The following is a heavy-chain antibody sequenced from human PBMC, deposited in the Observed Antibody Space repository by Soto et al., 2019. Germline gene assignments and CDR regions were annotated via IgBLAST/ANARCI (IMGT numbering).Heavy chain of an antibody. CDR3: ARSPPPPRGAYDWYYDL. CDR1: GFTFSSYE. V-gene: IGHV3-48*03. Sequence: EVQLVKSGGGLVQPGGSLRLSCAASGFTFSSYEMNWVRQAPGKGLEWVSYISSRDSTKYYADSVKGRFTISRDNAKNSVYLQMNSLRAEDTAVYYCARSPPPPRGAYDWYYDLWGRGTLVTVSS. D-gene: IGHD2-15*01. J-gene: IGHJ2*01. CDR2: ISSRDSTK.